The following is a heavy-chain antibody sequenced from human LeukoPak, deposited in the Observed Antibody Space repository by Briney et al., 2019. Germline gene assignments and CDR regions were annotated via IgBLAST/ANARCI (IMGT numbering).Heavy chain of an antibody. Sequence: SQTLSPTCTVSGPSITRGTYYWGWIRQPAGKGLEYIGRIYTSGTTNYNPSVKSRVTISKDPSKNQFSLTLRSVTAADTAVYYCARGLGSMLRGGSNWFDPWGQGTLVIVSS. CDR2: IYTSGTT. CDR3: ARGLGSMLRGGSNWFDP. J-gene: IGHJ5*02. CDR1: GPSITRGTYY. D-gene: IGHD3-10*01. V-gene: IGHV4-61*02.